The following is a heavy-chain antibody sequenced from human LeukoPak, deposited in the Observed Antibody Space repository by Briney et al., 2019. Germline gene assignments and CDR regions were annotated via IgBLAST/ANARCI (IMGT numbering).Heavy chain of an antibody. CDR1: GFTLRNYW. D-gene: IGHD6-6*01. Sequence: GGSLRLACAASGFTLRNYWMHWVRQVPGRGLVWVSRISGDGSGTNYADSVKGRFTISRDNAKNTVYLQINNLRAQDTAVYFCARYSSSSGGPSYYLDYWGQGTLVTVSS. J-gene: IGHJ4*02. CDR2: ISGDGSGT. CDR3: ARYSSSSGGPSYYLDY. V-gene: IGHV3-74*01.